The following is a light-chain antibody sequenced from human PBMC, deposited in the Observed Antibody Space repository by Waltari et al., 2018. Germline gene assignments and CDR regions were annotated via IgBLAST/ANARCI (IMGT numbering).Light chain of an antibody. CDR1: QSLVYRDGNTY. Sequence: DVVLTQSPLSLPVTLGQPASISCKSSQSLVYRDGNTYLSWFQQRPGQSPRRLIYKVSNRDSGVPDRFSGSGSGTDFTLKISRVEAEDVGVYYCMQGTLRTFGQGTKVEIK. CDR2: KVS. J-gene: IGKJ1*01. V-gene: IGKV2-30*01. CDR3: MQGTLRT.